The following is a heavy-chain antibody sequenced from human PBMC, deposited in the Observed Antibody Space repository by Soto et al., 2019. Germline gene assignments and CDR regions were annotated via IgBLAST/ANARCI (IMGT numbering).Heavy chain of an antibody. V-gene: IGHV1-18*01. CDR3: ATRITKGAENCFDP. Sequence: QVQLVQSGAEVKKPGASVKVSCKASGYTFTSHGISWVRQGPGQGVEWVGWISAYNGNTNYAQKLQGRVNKTTNPSSSTADMDSRSKTSDDTAVYYCATRITKGAENCFDPWGQGTLFTVSS. CDR2: ISAYNGNT. D-gene: IGHD3-16*01. J-gene: IGHJ5*02. CDR1: GYTFTSHG.